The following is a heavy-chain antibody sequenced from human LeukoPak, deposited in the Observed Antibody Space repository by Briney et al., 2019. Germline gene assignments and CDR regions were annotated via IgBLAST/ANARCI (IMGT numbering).Heavy chain of an antibody. J-gene: IGHJ4*02. CDR1: GFTFDDYG. Sequence: GGSLRLSCAASGFTFDDYGMSWVRQAPGKGLEWVSGINWNGGSTGYADSVKGRFTISRDNAKNSLYLQMNSLRAEDTALYYCARVVEDVVVVAALLRGYFDYRGQGTLVTVSS. CDR2: INWNGGST. D-gene: IGHD2-15*01. CDR3: ARVVEDVVVVAALLRGYFDY. V-gene: IGHV3-20*04.